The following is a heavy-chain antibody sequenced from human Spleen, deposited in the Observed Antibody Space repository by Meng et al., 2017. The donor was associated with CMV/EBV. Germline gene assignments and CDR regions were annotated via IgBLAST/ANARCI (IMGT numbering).Heavy chain of an antibody. CDR3: AKLPIVGASRGFDY. CDR1: GFTLSSYA. Sequence: GGSLRLSCAASGFTLSSYAMSWVRQAPGKRLEWVSVIYGGGSSTYYADSVKGRFTISRDNFKNTLYLQMNSLRAEDTAVYYCAKLPIVGASRGFDYWGQGTLVTVSS. CDR2: IYGGGSST. D-gene: IGHD1-26*01. V-gene: IGHV3-23*03. J-gene: IGHJ4*02.